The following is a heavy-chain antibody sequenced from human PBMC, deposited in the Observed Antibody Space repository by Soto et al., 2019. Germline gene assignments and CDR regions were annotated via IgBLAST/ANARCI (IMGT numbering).Heavy chain of an antibody. CDR2: ISHDGSNK. CDR1: GFTFSSYA. CDR3: ARDISGGYRSAYYYYGMDF. D-gene: IGHD6-19*01. V-gene: IGHV3-30-3*01. J-gene: IGHJ6*02. Sequence: GGSLRLSCAASGFTFSSYAMHWVRQAPGKGLEWVAVISHDGSNKYYADSVKGRFTISRDNSKNTLLLQMNSLRAEDTAVYYCARDISGGYRSAYYYYGMDFWGQGTTVTVSS.